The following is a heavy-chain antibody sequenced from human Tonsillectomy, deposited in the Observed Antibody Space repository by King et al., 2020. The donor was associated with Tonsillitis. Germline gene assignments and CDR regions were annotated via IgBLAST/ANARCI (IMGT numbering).Heavy chain of an antibody. J-gene: IGHJ4*02. CDR1: GYSFTTYY. CDR3: AFQITMVRGVIIPTGGIDY. D-gene: IGHD3-10*01. CDR2: FNPSGGST. V-gene: IGHV1-46*01. Sequence: VQLVESGAEVKKPGASVKVSCRASGYSFTTYYMHWVRQAPGQGLEWMGIFNPSGGSTNYAQKFQGRVTMTRDTSTNTVYMELSSLRTEDTAVYSCAFQITMVRGVIIPTGGIDYWGQGTLVTVSS.